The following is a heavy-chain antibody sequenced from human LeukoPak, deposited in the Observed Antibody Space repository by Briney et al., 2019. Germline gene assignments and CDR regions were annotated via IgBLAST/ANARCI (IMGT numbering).Heavy chain of an antibody. CDR3: AKDQGIVVVSYPDY. Sequence: AGGSLRLSCAASGFTFSSYAMHWVRQAPGKGLEWVSAISGGGGSTYYADSVKGRFTISRDNSKNTLYLQMNSLRAEDTAVYYCAKDQGIVVVSYPDYWGQGTLVTVSS. V-gene: IGHV3-23*01. CDR2: ISGGGGST. CDR1: GFTFSSYA. D-gene: IGHD3-22*01. J-gene: IGHJ4*02.